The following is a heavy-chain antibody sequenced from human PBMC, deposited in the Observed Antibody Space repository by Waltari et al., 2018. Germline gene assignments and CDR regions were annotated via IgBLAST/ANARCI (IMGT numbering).Heavy chain of an antibody. Sequence: QVQLQESGPGLVKPSETLSLTCTVSGYSISSGYYWGWIRQPPGKGLEWIGCIYHSGSTYYNPSLKSRVTISVDTSKNQFSLKLSSVTAADTAVYYCARGSGSYMDVWGKGTTVTVSS. J-gene: IGHJ6*03. CDR1: GYSISSGYY. CDR3: ARGSGSYMDV. CDR2: IYHSGST. V-gene: IGHV4-38-2*02. D-gene: IGHD3-10*01.